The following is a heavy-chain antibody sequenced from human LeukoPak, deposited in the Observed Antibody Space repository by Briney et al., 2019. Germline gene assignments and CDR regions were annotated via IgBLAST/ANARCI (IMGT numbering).Heavy chain of an antibody. CDR3: ARGYSYGLFDY. D-gene: IGHD5-18*01. J-gene: IGHJ4*02. CDR1: GFTFSSYG. CDR2: IWYDGSNK. Sequence: PGRSLRLSCAASGFTFSSYGMHWVRQAPGKGLEWVAVIWYDGSNKYYADSVKGRFTISRDNSKNTLYLQMNSLRAEDTAVYYCARGYSYGLFDYWGQGTLVTVSS. V-gene: IGHV3-33*01.